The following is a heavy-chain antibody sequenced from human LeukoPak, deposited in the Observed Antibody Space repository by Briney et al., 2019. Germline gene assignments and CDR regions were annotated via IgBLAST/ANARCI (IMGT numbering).Heavy chain of an antibody. CDR1: GFTFSTYW. CDR2: INSDGSGT. CDR3: ARAPGGFHGDYSPIGY. Sequence: GGSLRLSCAASGFTFSTYWMHWVRQAPGKGLVWVSRINSDGSGTNYADSVKGRFTISRDNSQNTLYLQMNSLRAEETAMYYCARAPGGFHGDYSPIGYWGQGTLVTVSS. V-gene: IGHV3-74*01. D-gene: IGHD4-17*01. J-gene: IGHJ4*02.